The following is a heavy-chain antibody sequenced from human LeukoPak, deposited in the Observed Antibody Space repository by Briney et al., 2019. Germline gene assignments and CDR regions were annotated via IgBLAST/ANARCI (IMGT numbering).Heavy chain of an antibody. D-gene: IGHD1-1*01. CDR3: TLGGLERRGGHYFDY. CDR2: IKSKTDGGTT. CDR1: GFTFSNAW. Sequence: GGSLRLSCAASGFTFSNAWMSWVRQAPGKGLEWVGRIKSKTDGGTTDYAAPVKGRFTISRDDSKNTLYLQMNSLKTEDTAVYYCTLGGLERRGGHYFDYWGQGTLVTVSS. J-gene: IGHJ4*02. V-gene: IGHV3-15*01.